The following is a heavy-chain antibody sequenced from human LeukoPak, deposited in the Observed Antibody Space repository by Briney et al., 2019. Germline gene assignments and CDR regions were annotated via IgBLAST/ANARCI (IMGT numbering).Heavy chain of an antibody. CDR1: GGSISSYY. J-gene: IGHJ3*02. Sequence: PSETLPLTCTVSGGSISSYYWSWIRQPPGKGLEWIGYIYYSGSTNYNPSLKSRVTISVDTSKNQFSLKLSSVTAADTAVYYCARPVPAVGAFDIWGQGTMVTVSS. CDR2: IYYSGST. D-gene: IGHD2-2*01. CDR3: ARPVPAVGAFDI. V-gene: IGHV4-59*01.